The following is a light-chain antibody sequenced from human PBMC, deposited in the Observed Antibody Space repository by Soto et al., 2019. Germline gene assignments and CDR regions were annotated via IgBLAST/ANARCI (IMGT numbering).Light chain of an antibody. V-gene: IGLV6-57*01. Sequence: FMLTQPHSVSESPGKTVTISCTRSSGSIASNYVQWYQQRPGSSPTTVIYGDNQRPSGVPDRFSGSIDSSSNSASLTISGLKTEDEADYYCQSYATSSVVFGGGTQLTVL. CDR2: GDN. J-gene: IGLJ2*01. CDR3: QSYATSSVV. CDR1: SGSIASNY.